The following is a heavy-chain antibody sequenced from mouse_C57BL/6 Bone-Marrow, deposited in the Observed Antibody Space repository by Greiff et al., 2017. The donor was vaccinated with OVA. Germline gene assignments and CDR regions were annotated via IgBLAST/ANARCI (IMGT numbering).Heavy chain of an antibody. D-gene: IGHD2-1*01. J-gene: IGHJ3*01. CDR3: ARSDGNYRFAY. Sequence: VQLQQPGAELVKPGASVKLSCKASGYTFTSYWMHWVKQRPGQGLEWIGMIPPNSGSTNYNEKFKSKATLTVDKSSSTAYMQLSSLTSEYSAVYYCARSDGNYRFAYWGQGTLVTVSA. CDR1: GYTFTSYW. CDR2: IPPNSGST. V-gene: IGHV1-64*01.